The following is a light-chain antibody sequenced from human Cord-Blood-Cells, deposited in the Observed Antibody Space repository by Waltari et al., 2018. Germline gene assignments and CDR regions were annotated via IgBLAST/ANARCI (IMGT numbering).Light chain of an antibody. J-gene: IGLJ2*01. CDR3: CSNAGSSTWG. Sequence: QSALTQPASVSGSPGQSITISCTGTSSDVGSYNLVSRYQQHPGKAPKLMIYEGSKRPSGVSNRFSGSKAGNTASLTSSGLQAEDEAYYYCCSNAGSSTWGVGGGTKLTVL. CDR1: SSDVGSYNL. CDR2: EGS. V-gene: IGLV2-23*01.